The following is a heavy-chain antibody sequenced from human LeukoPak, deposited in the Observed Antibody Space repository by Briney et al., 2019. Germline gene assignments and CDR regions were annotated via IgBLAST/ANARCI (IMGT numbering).Heavy chain of an antibody. CDR1: GGSISSGGYS. V-gene: IGHV4-30-2*01. J-gene: IGHJ5*02. CDR3: ARDGATGGWFDP. CDR2: IYHSGST. Sequence: SETLSLTCAVSGGSISSGGYSWSWLRQPPGKGLEWLGYIYHSGSTYYNPSLKSRVTISVDRSKNQLSLKLTSVTAADTAVYYCARDGATGGWFDPWGQGTLVTVSS. D-gene: IGHD1-26*01.